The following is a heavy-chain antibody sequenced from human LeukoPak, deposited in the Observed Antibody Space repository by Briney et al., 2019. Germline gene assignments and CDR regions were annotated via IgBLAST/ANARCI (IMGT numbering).Heavy chain of an antibody. V-gene: IGHV4-34*01. Sequence: SEILSLTCAVYGGSFSGYYWSWIRQPPGKGLEWIGEINHSGSTNYNPSLKSRVTISVDTSKNQFSLKLSSVTAADTAVYYCARGEMATIRNWGQGTLVTVSS. CDR3: ARGEMATIRN. CDR2: INHSGST. D-gene: IGHD5-24*01. CDR1: GGSFSGYY. J-gene: IGHJ4*02.